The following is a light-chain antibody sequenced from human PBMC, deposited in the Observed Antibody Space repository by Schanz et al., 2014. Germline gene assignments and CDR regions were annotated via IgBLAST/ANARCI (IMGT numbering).Light chain of an antibody. CDR3: HSYDTSLAGQV. Sequence: QSALTQPPSASGSPGQSVTISCTGTSSDVGGYNYVSWYQQHPGKAPKLMIYEVNKRPSGVPDRFTGSKSGNTASLTVSGLQAEDEGDYYCHSYDTSLAGQVFGTGTKLTVL. CDR1: SSDVGGYNY. V-gene: IGLV2-8*01. J-gene: IGLJ1*01. CDR2: EVN.